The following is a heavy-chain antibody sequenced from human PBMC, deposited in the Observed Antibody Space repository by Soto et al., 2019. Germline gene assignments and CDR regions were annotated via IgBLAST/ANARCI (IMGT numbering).Heavy chain of an antibody. J-gene: IGHJ6*02. D-gene: IGHD3-3*01. Sequence: GGSLRLSCVASGFTFNDHVMHWVRQVPGKGLEWVGHISWDGYSIAYGGSVRGRFTISRDNAKNTLYLQMNSLRPEDTALYYCARSWSGSTSGRVDVWGQGTTVTVSS. CDR3: ARSWSGSTSGRVDV. V-gene: IGHV3-9*01. CDR1: GFTFNDHV. CDR2: ISWDGYSI.